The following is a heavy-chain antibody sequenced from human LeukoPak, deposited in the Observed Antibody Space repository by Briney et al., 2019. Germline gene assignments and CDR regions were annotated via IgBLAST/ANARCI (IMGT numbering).Heavy chain of an antibody. J-gene: IGHJ3*02. CDR1: GFTFDDYA. CDR2: ISWNSGSI. D-gene: IGHD3-3*01. V-gene: IGHV3-9*01. Sequence: PGGSLRLSCAASGFTFDDYAMHWVRQAPGKGLEWVSGISWNSGSIGYADFVKGRFTISRDNAKNSLYLQMNSLRAEDTALYYCAKDKGDDFWSGYGDAFDIWGQGTMVTVSS. CDR3: AKDKGDDFWSGYGDAFDI.